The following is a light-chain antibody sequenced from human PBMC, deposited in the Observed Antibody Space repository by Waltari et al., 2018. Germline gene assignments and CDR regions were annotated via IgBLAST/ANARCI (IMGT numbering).Light chain of an antibody. J-gene: IGLJ1*01. CDR2: DVI. CDR1: RNNIGFYDL. V-gene: IGLV2-23*02. Sequence: QSALTQPASVSGSPGQSITISCTGSRNNIGFYDLVSWYQQHPGKAPKLIIFDVIKRPSGVSDRFSGSNSGNTVSLTISGLETEDDADYYCCSYSGSSSFPYVFGPGTKVTVL. CDR3: CSYSGSSSFPYV.